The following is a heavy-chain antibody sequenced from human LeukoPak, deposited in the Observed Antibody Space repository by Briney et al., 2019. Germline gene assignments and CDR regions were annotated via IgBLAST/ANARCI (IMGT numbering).Heavy chain of an antibody. CDR3: ARAHRTLDSSGYYFTNWFDP. Sequence: PGGSLRLSCAASGFTVSSNYMSWVRQAPAKGLEWVSVIYSGGSTYYADSVKGRFTISRDNSKNPLYLQMNSLRAEDTAVYYCARAHRTLDSSGYYFTNWFDPWGQGTLVTVSS. J-gene: IGHJ5*02. CDR2: IYSGGST. D-gene: IGHD3-22*01. CDR1: GFTVSSNY. V-gene: IGHV3-66*01.